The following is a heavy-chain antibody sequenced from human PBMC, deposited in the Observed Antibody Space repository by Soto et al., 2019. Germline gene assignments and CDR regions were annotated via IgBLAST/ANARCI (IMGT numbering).Heavy chain of an antibody. Sequence: PSETLSLTCTVSGGSISSGDYYWSWIRRPPGKGLEWIGYIYYSGSTYYNPSLKSRVTISVDTSKNQFSLKLSSVTAADTAVYYCARASSGSYSPFMDVWGQGTTVTVSS. CDR3: ARASSGSYSPFMDV. D-gene: IGHD3-22*01. CDR1: GGSISSGDYY. J-gene: IGHJ6*02. V-gene: IGHV4-30-4*01. CDR2: IYYSGST.